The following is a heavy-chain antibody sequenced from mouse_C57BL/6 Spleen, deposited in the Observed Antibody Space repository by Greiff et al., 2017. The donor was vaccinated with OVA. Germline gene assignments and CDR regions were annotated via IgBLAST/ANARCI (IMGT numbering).Heavy chain of an antibody. D-gene: IGHD2-2*01. Sequence: EVQLQQSGPELVKPGASVKISCKASGYTFTDYYMNWVKQSHGKSLEWIGDINPNNGGTSYNQKFKGKATLTVDKSSSTAYMELRSLTSEDSAVYYCARSGSTMVTRYAMDYWGQGTSVTVSS. CDR1: GYTFTDYY. CDR2: INPNNGGT. J-gene: IGHJ4*01. CDR3: ARSGSTMVTRYAMDY. V-gene: IGHV1-26*01.